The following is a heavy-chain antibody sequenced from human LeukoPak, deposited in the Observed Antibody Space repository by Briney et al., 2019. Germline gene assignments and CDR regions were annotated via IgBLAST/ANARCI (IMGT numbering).Heavy chain of an antibody. D-gene: IGHD3-10*01. Sequence: GGSLRLSCAASGFTFSSYAMHWVRQAPGKGLEWVAVISYDGSNKYYADSVKGRFTISRDNSKNTLYLQMNSLRAEDTAVYYCARGLFGGPKSTTFDYWGQGTLVTVSS. CDR2: ISYDGSNK. CDR3: ARGLFGGPKSTTFDY. J-gene: IGHJ4*02. CDR1: GFTFSSYA. V-gene: IGHV3-30-3*01.